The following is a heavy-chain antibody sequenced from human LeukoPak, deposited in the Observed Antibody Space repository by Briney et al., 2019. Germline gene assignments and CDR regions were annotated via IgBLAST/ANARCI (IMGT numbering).Heavy chain of an antibody. CDR2: ISSSGSTI. CDR3: ARDAIGYCSSTSCPGSY. CDR1: GFTFSDYY. Sequence: GGSLRLSCAASGFTFSDYYMSWIRQAPGKGLEWVSYISSSGSTIYYPDSVKGRFTISRDNAKNSLYLQMNSLRAEDTAVYYCARDAIGYCSSTSCPGSYWGQGTLVTVSS. D-gene: IGHD2-2*01. J-gene: IGHJ4*02. V-gene: IGHV3-11*04.